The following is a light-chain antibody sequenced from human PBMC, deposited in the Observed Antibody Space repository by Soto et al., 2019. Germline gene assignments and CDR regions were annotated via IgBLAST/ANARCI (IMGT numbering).Light chain of an antibody. CDR1: SSNIGAGYD. CDR3: AAWDDSLNGRV. CDR2: NNN. Sequence: QSVLTQTPSVSGALGQKITMSCTGSSSNIGAGYDVHWYQQLPGTAPKLLISNNNQRPSGVPDRFSGSKSGTSASLAISGLQSEDEATYYCAAWDDSLNGRVFGGGTKLTVL. J-gene: IGLJ3*02. V-gene: IGLV1-44*01.